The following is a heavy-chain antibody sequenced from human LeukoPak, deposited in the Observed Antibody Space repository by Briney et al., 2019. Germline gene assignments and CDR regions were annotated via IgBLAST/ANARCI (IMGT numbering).Heavy chain of an antibody. Sequence: GGSLRLSCEASGFTFRNYWMIWVRQAPGKGLEWVAVIWYDGSNKYYADSVKGRFTISRDNSKNTLYLQMNSLRAEDTAVYYCASSGFLEWSSFDYWGQGTLVTVSS. CDR2: IWYDGSNK. V-gene: IGHV3-33*08. CDR3: ASSGFLEWSSFDY. D-gene: IGHD3-3*01. J-gene: IGHJ4*02. CDR1: GFTFRNYW.